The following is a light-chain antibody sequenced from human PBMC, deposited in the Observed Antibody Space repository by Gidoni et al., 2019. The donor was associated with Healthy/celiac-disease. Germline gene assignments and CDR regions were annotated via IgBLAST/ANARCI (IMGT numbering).Light chain of an antibody. J-gene: IGLJ2*01. CDR2: KDN. CDR3: QSADSSATSVV. Sequence: SYELTQPPSVSVSPGQTARITCSGAALPKQYAYWYQQKPGQAPVQVLYKDNERPSGIPGRFSGSNSGTTVTLTISGVQAEDEADYYCQSADSSATSVVFGGGTKLTVL. CDR1: ALPKQY. V-gene: IGLV3-25*03.